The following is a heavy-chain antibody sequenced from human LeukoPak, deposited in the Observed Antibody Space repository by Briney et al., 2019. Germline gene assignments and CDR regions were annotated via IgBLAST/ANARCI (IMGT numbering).Heavy chain of an antibody. J-gene: IGHJ1*01. CDR1: GFTFSNYW. V-gene: IGHV3-7*01. Sequence: GGSLRLSCEGSGFTFSNYWMGWVRQAPGKGLQWVANIKTDGSEKYYVDSVKGRFTISRDNTKNSLYLQMNSLRAEDTAVYYCATYSSLNRREFQYWGQGTLLTVSS. CDR2: IKTDGSEK. CDR3: ATYSSLNRREFQY. D-gene: IGHD3-22*01.